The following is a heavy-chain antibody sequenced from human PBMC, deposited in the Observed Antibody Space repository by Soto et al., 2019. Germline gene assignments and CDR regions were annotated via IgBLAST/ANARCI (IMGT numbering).Heavy chain of an antibody. CDR2: INQDGSEM. CDR1: GFSFGSCW. D-gene: IGHD1-1*01. CDR3: ASDGRP. Sequence: GGSLRLSCAASGFSFGSCWMSWVRQAPGKGLEWVAKINQDGSEMYYVDSVKGRFTISRDNAKNSLYLQMNSLSAEDTAVYYCASDGRPWGQGALVTVSS. J-gene: IGHJ5*02. V-gene: IGHV3-7*01.